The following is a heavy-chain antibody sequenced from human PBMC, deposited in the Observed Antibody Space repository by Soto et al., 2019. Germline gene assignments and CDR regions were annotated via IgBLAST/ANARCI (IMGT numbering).Heavy chain of an antibody. CDR1: GFTFSGYS. D-gene: IGHD2-8*01. V-gene: IGHV3-48*02. CDR2: ISSGSKTI. J-gene: IGHJ4*02. Sequence: GGSLRLSCAASGFTFSGYSMNWVRQAPGKGLEWVSYISSGSKTIFYADPVKGRFTVSRDNAKNSHYLQMNSLRDEDTAVYYCARSRNGAVPDWINFWGQGTLVAASS. CDR3: ARSRNGAVPDWINF.